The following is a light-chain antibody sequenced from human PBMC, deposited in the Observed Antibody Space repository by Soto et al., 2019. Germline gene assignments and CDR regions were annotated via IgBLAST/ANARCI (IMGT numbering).Light chain of an antibody. CDR2: DAS. CDR3: QQYNHWPLYT. Sequence: EVVMTQSPATLSVSPGERATLSCRASQSVSRNLAWYQQRPGRAPRLLIYDASTRATNSPTRFSGSGSGTEFTLPISTLQSEDFAVYYCQQYNHWPLYTFGQGTKLEIK. CDR1: QSVSRN. V-gene: IGKV3-15*01. J-gene: IGKJ2*01.